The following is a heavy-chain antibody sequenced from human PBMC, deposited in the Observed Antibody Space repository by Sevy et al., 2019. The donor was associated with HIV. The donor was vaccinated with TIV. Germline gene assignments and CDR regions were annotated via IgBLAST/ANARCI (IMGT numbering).Heavy chain of an antibody. J-gene: IGHJ4*02. CDR3: ARDNGYRYGYIGLVDY. D-gene: IGHD5-18*01. Sequence: ASVKVSCKASGYTFTGYYMHWVRQAPGQGLEWMGRINPNSGGTNYAQKFQGRVTMSRDTSISTAYMELGTLRSDDRAVYYCARDNGYRYGYIGLVDYWGQGTLVTVSS. CDR1: GYTFTGYY. V-gene: IGHV1-2*06. CDR2: INPNSGGT.